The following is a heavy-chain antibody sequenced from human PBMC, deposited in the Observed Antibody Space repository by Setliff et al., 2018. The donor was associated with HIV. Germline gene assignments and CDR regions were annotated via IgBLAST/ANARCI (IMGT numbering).Heavy chain of an antibody. J-gene: IGHJ3*02. CDR3: AIRREVVVATTRRGLDI. CDR2: IIPIFGTA. CDR1: GDTLSSYA. D-gene: IGHD2-15*01. Sequence: AASVKVSCKTSGDTLSSYAITWVRQAPGQGLEWMGRIIPIFGTADYAQKFQGRVTLTADESTSIAYMELNSLRSEDTAVYYCAIRREVVVATTRRGLDIWGQGTMVTVSS. V-gene: IGHV1-69*13.